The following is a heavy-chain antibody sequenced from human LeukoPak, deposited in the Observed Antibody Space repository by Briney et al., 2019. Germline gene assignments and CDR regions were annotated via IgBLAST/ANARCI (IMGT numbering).Heavy chain of an antibody. V-gene: IGHV1-69*06. CDR2: IIPIFGTA. D-gene: IGHD3-22*01. CDR1: GYTFTGYY. Sequence: EASVKVSCKASGYTFTGYYMHWVRQAPGQGLEWMGGIIPIFGTANYAQKFQGRVTITADKSTSTAYMELSSLRSEDTAVYYCASYYYDSSGFEAPYAFDIWGQGTMVTVSS. CDR3: ASYYYDSSGFEAPYAFDI. J-gene: IGHJ3*02.